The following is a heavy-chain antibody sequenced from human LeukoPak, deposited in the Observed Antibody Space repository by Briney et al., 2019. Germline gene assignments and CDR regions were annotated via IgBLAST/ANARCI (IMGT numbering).Heavy chain of an antibody. J-gene: IGHJ4*02. CDR1: GYTFTSYG. CDR2: IIPIFGTA. Sequence: GASVKVSCKASGYTFTSYGISWVRQAPGQGLEWMGGIIPIFGTANYAQKFQGRVTITADESTSTAYMELSSLRSEDTAVYYCARVGRYGGNYYFDYWGQGTLVTVSS. V-gene: IGHV1-69*13. D-gene: IGHD4-23*01. CDR3: ARVGRYGGNYYFDY.